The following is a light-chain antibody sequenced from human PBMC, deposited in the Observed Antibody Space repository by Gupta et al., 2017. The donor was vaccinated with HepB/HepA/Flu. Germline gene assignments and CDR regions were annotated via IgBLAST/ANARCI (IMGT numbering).Light chain of an antibody. V-gene: IGLV3-1*01. CDR1: KLGDKY. CDR2: QDS. CDR3: QAWDSSTVV. J-gene: IGLJ2*01. Sequence: YELTQPSSVSVSPAKTASITCSGGKLGDKYACWYQQKPGQSPVLVIYQDSKRPSGIPERFSGSNSGNTATLTISGTQAMDEADYYCQAWDSSTVVFGGGTKLTVL.